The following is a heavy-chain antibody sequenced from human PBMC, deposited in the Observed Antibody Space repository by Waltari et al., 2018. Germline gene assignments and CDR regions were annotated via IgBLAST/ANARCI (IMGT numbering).Heavy chain of an antibody. J-gene: IGHJ3*02. V-gene: IGHV4-59*01. Sequence: QVQLQESGPGLVKPSETLSLTCTVSGGSISSYYWAWIRQPPGKGLDWIGYIYYSGTTNYDLSLKSRVTISVDTYKNQFSLKLSSVTAADTAVYYCARGLGYCSSNRCFDAFDIWGQGTMVTVSS. D-gene: IGHD2-2*01. CDR3: ARGLGYCSSNRCFDAFDI. CDR1: GGSISSYY. CDR2: IYYSGTT.